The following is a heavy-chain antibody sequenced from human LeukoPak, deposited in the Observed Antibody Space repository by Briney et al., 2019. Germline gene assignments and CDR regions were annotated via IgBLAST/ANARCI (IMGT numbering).Heavy chain of an antibody. CDR2: IYHSGST. CDR1: GYSISSDNY. D-gene: IGHD3-22*01. CDR3: ARAPRDSSSSNYMRRFDY. Sequence: SETLSLTCAVSGYSISSDNYWVWIRQPPGQGLEWTGGIYHSGSTYYNPSLKSRVTMSVDTSKNQFSLRLSSVTAADTAVYYCARAPRDSSSSNYMRRFDYWGQGTLVTVSS. J-gene: IGHJ4*02. V-gene: IGHV4-38-2*01.